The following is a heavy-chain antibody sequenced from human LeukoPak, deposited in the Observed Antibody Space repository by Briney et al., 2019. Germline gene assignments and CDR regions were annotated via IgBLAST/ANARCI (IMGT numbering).Heavy chain of an antibody. V-gene: IGHV4-4*07. CDR3: ARSGPLILGRYMDV. Sequence: PSETLSLTCTVSGGSISSYYWSWIRRPAGRGLEWIGRIFTTGSTNYNPSLKSRVTMSVDTTKNQFSLKLSSVTAADTAVYYCARSGPLILGRYMDVWGKGTTVTVSS. CDR1: GGSISSYY. CDR2: IFTTGST. J-gene: IGHJ6*03.